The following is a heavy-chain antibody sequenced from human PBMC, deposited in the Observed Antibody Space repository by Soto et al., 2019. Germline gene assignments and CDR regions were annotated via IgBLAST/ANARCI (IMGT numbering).Heavy chain of an antibody. J-gene: IGHJ6*02. CDR3: ARNYDFWSGYYPEAFGMDV. V-gene: IGHV4-4*02. CDR1: GGSISSSNW. D-gene: IGHD3-3*01. Sequence: SETLSLTCAVSGGSISSSNWWSWVRQPPGKGLEWIGEIYHSGSTNYNPSLKSRVTISVDKSKNQFSLKLSSVTAADTAVYYCARNYDFWSGYYPEAFGMDVWGQGTTVTVSS. CDR2: IYHSGST.